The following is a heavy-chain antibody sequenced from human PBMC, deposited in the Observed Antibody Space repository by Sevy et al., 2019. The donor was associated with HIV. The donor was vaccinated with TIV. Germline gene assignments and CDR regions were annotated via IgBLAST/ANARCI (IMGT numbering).Heavy chain of an antibody. CDR3: ARGPSSGYYYDYYYYGMDV. V-gene: IGHV1-69*13. CDR1: GGTFSSYA. CDR2: IIPIFGTA. J-gene: IGHJ6*02. Sequence: ASVKVSCKASGGTFSSYAISWVRQAPGQGLEWMGGIIPIFGTANYAQKFQGRVMITADESTSTAYMELSSLRSEDTAVYYCARGPSSGYYYDYYYYGMDVWGQGTTVTVSS. D-gene: IGHD3-22*01.